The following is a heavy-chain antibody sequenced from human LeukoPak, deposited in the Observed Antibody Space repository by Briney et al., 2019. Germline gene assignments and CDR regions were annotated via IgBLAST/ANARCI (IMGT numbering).Heavy chain of an antibody. CDR1: GGSFRSSS. D-gene: IGHD4-17*01. V-gene: IGHV4-59*01. J-gene: IGHJ4*02. Sequence: SETLSLTCTVSGGSFRSSSGSGIRQPPGKERRWIGYIYYSGSTNNNPSLKSRVTISVDTSKNQFSLKLSSVTAADTAVYYCARASGRGDYGYWGQGTLVTVSS. CDR3: ARASGRGDYGY. CDR2: IYYSGST.